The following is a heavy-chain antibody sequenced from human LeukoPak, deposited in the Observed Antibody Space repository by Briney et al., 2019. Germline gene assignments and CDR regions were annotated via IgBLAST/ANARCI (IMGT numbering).Heavy chain of an antibody. CDR1: GYTFTSYD. J-gene: IGHJ3*02. V-gene: IGHV1-8*03. Sequence: GASVKVSCKASGYTFTSYDINWVRQATGQGLEWMGWMNPNSGNTGYAQKFQGRVTITRNTSISTAYMELSSLRSEDTAVYYCARGSYYYDSSPTDAFDIWGQGTMVTVSS. CDR2: MNPNSGNT. CDR3: ARGSYYYDSSPTDAFDI. D-gene: IGHD3-22*01.